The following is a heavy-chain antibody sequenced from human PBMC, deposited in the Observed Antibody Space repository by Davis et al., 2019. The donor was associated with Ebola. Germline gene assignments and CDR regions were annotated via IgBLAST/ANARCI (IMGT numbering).Heavy chain of an antibody. CDR2: IRYDGSNK. V-gene: IGHV3-30*02. D-gene: IGHD6-6*01. Sequence: GGSLRLSCVASGSTFSTYGMHWVRQAPGKGLAWVSFIRYDGSNKYYTDSVKGRFTISRDNSKNTLYLQMNSLSAEDTAVYYCAKDLRSSTSDDYWGQGTLVTVSS. CDR3: AKDLRSSTSDDY. CDR1: GSTFSTYG. J-gene: IGHJ4*02.